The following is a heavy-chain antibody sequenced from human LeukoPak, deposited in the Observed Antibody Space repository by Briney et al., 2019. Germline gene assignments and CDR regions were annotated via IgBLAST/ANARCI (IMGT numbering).Heavy chain of an antibody. J-gene: IGHJ4*02. D-gene: IGHD5-12*01. CDR1: GFTFSSYA. V-gene: IGHV3-23*01. Sequence: GGSLRLSCAVSGFTFSSYAMSWVRQAPGKGLEWVSAISGSGGSTYYADSVKGRFTISRDNSKNTLYLQMNSLRAEDTAVYYCAKDSEWLRYFDYWGQGTLVTVSS. CDR2: ISGSGGST. CDR3: AKDSEWLRYFDY.